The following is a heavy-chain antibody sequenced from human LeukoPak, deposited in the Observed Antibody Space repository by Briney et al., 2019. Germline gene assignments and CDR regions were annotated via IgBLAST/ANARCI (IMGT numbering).Heavy chain of an antibody. J-gene: IGHJ4*02. V-gene: IGHV1-18*04. CDR2: ISTYNGNA. CDR3: ATRKAVYPDC. CDR1: GYTFASYG. Sequence: ASVKVSCKASGYTFASYGISWVRQAPGQGLEWMGWISTYNGNANYAQKLQDRVTMTTDTSTSTAYMELRSLRSDDTAVSHCATRKAVYPDCWGQGTLVTVSS. D-gene: IGHD5/OR15-5a*01.